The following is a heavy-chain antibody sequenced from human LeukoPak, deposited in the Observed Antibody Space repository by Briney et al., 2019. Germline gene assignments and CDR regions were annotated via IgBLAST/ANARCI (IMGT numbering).Heavy chain of an antibody. CDR2: IDISGDVT. J-gene: IGHJ4*02. D-gene: IGHD5-18*01. V-gene: IGHV3-23*05. Sequence: GGSLRLSCAASGFTFSSYAMSWVRQAPGKGLEWVSTIDISGDVTNYADSVKGRFTVSRDNSKNTLYLQMNSLRDEDTAIYYCAKGQGYNYGDSIDYWGQGTLVTVSP. CDR1: GFTFSSYA. CDR3: AKGQGYNYGDSIDY.